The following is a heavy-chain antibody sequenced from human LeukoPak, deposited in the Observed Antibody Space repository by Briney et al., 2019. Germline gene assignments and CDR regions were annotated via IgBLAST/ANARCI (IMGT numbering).Heavy chain of an antibody. D-gene: IGHD6-6*01. Sequence: SQTLSLTCTVSGGSISSGSYYWSWIRQPAGKGLEWIGRIYTSGSTNYNPSLKSRVTMSVDTSKNQFSLKLSSVTAADTAVYYCARDMQLEGYYYYYMDVWGKGTTVTVSS. CDR2: IYTSGST. J-gene: IGHJ6*03. V-gene: IGHV4-61*02. CDR3: ARDMQLEGYYYYYMDV. CDR1: GGSISSGSYY.